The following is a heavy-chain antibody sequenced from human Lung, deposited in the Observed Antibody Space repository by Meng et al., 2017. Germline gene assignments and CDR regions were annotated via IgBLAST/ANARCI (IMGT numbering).Heavy chain of an antibody. J-gene: IGHJ4*01. Sequence: ASVKVSCKASGYTFTAHYIHWVRQAPGQGLEYMGWINPNSGGTNSAQKFQGRVTMTGDTSISTAYMELSSLRSTDTAMYYCARLVPTAIESFDYWGHGTLVTVSS. V-gene: IGHV1-2*02. CDR3: ARLVPTAIESFDY. CDR2: INPNSGGT. CDR1: GYTFTAHY. D-gene: IGHD2-2*02.